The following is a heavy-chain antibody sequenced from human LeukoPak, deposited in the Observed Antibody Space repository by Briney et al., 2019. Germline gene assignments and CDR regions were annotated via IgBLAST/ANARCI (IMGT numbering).Heavy chain of an antibody. D-gene: IGHD3-16*01. J-gene: IGHJ4*02. CDR2: IYYSGST. Sequence: SETLSLTCTVSGGSISSSSYYWGWIRQPPGKGLEWIGSIYYSGSTYCNPSLKSRVTISVDTSKNQFSLRLYSVTAADTALYFCARLNFRGGEALHFDSWGQGTLVTVSS. V-gene: IGHV4-39*07. CDR3: ARLNFRGGEALHFDS. CDR1: GGSISSSSYY.